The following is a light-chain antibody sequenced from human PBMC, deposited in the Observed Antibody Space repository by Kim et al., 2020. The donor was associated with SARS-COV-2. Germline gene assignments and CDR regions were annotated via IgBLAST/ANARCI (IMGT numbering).Light chain of an antibody. CDR2: KDS. CDR3: QSADNSATWM. V-gene: IGLV3-25*03. CDR1: ALPKQY. J-gene: IGLJ3*02. Sequence: SYELTQPPSVSVSPGQTARITCSGDALPKQYAYWYQQKPGQAPVLVIYKDSERPSGIPERFSGSSSGTTVTLTISGVQAEDEADYYCQSADNSATWMFGG.